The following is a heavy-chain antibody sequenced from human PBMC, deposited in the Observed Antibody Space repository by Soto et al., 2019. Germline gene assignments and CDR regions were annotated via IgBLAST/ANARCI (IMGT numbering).Heavy chain of an antibody. CDR1: GFTFSTYS. J-gene: IGHJ6*02. Sequence: GGSLRLSCAASGFTFSTYSMNCVRQAPGKGLESVSYISSSSITIFYADSVKGRFAIHRDNPKNSLYLQMNSLRDEDTAVYYCARGPSSSWGYYYYYGMDVWGQGTTVTVSS. CDR2: ISSSSITI. D-gene: IGHD6-13*01. CDR3: ARGPSSSWGYYYYYGMDV. V-gene: IGHV3-48*02.